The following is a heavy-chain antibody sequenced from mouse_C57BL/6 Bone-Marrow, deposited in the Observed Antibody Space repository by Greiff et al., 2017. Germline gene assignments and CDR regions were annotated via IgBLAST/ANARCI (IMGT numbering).Heavy chain of an antibody. CDR2: IYPGGGYT. Sequence: VMLVESGAELVRPGTSVKMSCKASGYTFTNYWIGWAKQRPGHGLEWIGDIYPGGGYTNYNEKFKGKATLTADKSSSTAYMQFSSLTSEDSAIYYCARRWLLDYAMDYWGQGTSVTVSS. J-gene: IGHJ4*01. CDR1: GYTFTNYW. D-gene: IGHD2-3*01. V-gene: IGHV1-63*01. CDR3: ARRWLLDYAMDY.